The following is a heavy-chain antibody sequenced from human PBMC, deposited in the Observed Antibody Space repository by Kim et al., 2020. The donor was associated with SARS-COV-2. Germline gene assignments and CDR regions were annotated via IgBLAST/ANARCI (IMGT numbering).Heavy chain of an antibody. J-gene: IGHJ4*01. CDR3: ARRASGTYYKEEYFDY. CDR2: IWYDGINK. Sequence: GGSLRLSCAVSGFTFSSYGMHWVRQAPGKGLEWVAIIWYDGINKYYADSVKGRFTISRDNSKNTLFLQMNSLRAEDTAVYYCARRASGTYYKEEYFDYWG. V-gene: IGHV3-33*01. CDR1: GFTFSSYG. D-gene: IGHD3-10*01.